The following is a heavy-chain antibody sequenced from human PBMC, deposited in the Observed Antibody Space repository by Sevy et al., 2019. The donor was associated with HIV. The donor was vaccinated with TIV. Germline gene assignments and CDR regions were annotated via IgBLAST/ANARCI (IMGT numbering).Heavy chain of an antibody. Sequence: GGSLRLSCTGSGFSFSYYGIHWVRQAPGKGLDWVALISHDGINEYYADSVKGRFTIPRENSMNTVYLEMNRLRNEDTAIYFCANAYSGSYSHSYLYALDVWGQGTTVTVSS. J-gene: IGHJ6*02. V-gene: IGHV3-30*18. CDR3: ANAYSGSYSHSYLYALDV. CDR1: GFSFSYYG. D-gene: IGHD1-26*01. CDR2: ISHDGINE.